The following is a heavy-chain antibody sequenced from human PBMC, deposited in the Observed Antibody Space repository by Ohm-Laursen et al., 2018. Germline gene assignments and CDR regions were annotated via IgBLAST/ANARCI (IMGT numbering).Heavy chain of an antibody. V-gene: IGHV3-30*07. CDR3: ARAESGSSLSLWAY. Sequence: DFVKGRFSISRDDSKNTLYLQMNSLRGEDTAVYFCARAESGSSLSLWAYWGQGTQVTVSS. D-gene: IGHD6-13*01. J-gene: IGHJ4*02.